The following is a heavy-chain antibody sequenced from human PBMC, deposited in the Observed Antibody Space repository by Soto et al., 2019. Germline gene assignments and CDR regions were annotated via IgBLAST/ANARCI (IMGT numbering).Heavy chain of an antibody. V-gene: IGHV1-69*12. J-gene: IGHJ1*01. CDR1: GGTFSSYA. CDR3: ARDNAAAGTLEYFQQ. D-gene: IGHD6-13*01. Sequence: QVQLVQSGAEVRKPGSSVKVSCKASGGTFSSYAFSWVRQAPGQGLEWMGDIIPILGTTNNAQKFRGRVTMTADESTSTAYMELCSMTSEDTAVYYCARDNAAAGTLEYFQQWGQGTLVTVPS. CDR2: IIPILGTT.